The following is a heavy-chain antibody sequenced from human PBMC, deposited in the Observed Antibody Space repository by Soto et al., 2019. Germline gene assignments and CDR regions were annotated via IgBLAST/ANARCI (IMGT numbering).Heavy chain of an antibody. D-gene: IGHD6-6*01. V-gene: IGHV3-33*01. J-gene: IGHJ4*02. CDR1: GFTFSSYG. CDR3: ARSKQLATYSFDY. CDR2: IWYDGSNK. Sequence: GGSLRLSCAASGFTFSSYGMHWVRQAPGKGLEWVAVIWYDGSNKYYADSVKGRFTISRDNSKNTLYLQMNSLRAEDTAVYYCARSKQLATYSFDYWGQGTLVTVSS.